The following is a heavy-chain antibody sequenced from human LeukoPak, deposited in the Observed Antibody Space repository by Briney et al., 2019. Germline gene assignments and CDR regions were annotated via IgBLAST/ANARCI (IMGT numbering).Heavy chain of an antibody. J-gene: IGHJ4*02. CDR1: GDSISSYY. V-gene: IGHV4-59*01. CDR3: ARESRDVETEGFDY. D-gene: IGHD5-24*01. CDR2: IYDSGST. Sequence: SETLSLTCTVSGDSISSYYWSWIRQPPGKGLEWIGYIYDSGSTKYNPSLKSRVTISVDTSKNQFSLKLSSVTAADTAVYYCARESRDVETEGFDYWGQGTLVTVSS.